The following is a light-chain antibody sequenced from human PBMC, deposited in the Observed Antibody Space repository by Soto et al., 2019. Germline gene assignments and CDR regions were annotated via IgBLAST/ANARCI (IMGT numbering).Light chain of an antibody. V-gene: IGLV2-14*03. CDR1: SSDVGGYNY. Sequence: SAVTRPASVSGSPGQSITISCTGTSSDVGGYNYVSWYQHHPGKAPKLIIYDVTNRPSGVSNPFSGSKSGNTASLTISGLQPEDEADYYCSSYTTSNTRQIVFGTGTKSPS. CDR3: SSYTTSNTRQIV. J-gene: IGLJ1*01. CDR2: DVT.